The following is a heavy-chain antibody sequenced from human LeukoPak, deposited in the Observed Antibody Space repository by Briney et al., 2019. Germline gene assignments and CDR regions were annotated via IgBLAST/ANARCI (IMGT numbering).Heavy chain of an antibody. CDR1: GGTFSSYA. Sequence: SVKVSCKASGGTFSSYAISWVRQAPGQGLEWMGGIIPIFGTANYAQKFQGRVTITADESTSTAYLELSSLRSEDTAVYYCAREDWNYSGFDIWGQGTMVTVSS. V-gene: IGHV1-69*13. CDR2: IIPIFGTA. CDR3: AREDWNYSGFDI. J-gene: IGHJ3*02. D-gene: IGHD1-7*01.